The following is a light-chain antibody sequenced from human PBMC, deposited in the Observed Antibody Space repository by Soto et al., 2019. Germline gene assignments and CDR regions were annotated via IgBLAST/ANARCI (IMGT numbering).Light chain of an antibody. CDR1: SSDIGAYNY. J-gene: IGLJ1*01. CDR3: SSYAISSAYV. CDR2: DVN. V-gene: IGLV2-14*01. Sequence: LTQPASVSGSPGQSITISCTGTSSDIGAYNYVSWYQQHPGKAPKLLIYDVNYRPSGVSNRLSGSKSGNTASLTISGLQAEDEADYYCSSYAISSAYVFGTGNKVTVL.